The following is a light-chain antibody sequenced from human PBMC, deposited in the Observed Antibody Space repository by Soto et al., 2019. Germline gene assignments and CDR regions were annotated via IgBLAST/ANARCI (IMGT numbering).Light chain of an antibody. Sequence: VLTQGPGCLSFPPGERASLSCRDIQSVRSGYLSGYQQKHGHDPRPLIYATSSRAADVPDRFSGSGSCTDFTLTISRLEPEDFAVYYYQQYGNSRLWTFGQGTKVDIK. CDR1: QSVRSGY. V-gene: IGKV3-20*01. CDR2: ATS. J-gene: IGKJ1*01. CDR3: QQYGNSRLWT.